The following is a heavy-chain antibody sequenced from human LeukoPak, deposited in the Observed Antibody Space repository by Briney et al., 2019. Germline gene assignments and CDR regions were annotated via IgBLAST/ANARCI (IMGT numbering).Heavy chain of an antibody. CDR1: GGTFSSYA. CDR3: ARDLDPYYYDSSGPVDY. CDR2: IIPIFGTA. D-gene: IGHD3-22*01. J-gene: IGHJ4*02. Sequence: SVKVSCEASGGTFSSYAISWVRQAPGQGLEWMGGIIPIFGTANYAQKFQGRVTITVDESTGTAYMELSSLRSEGTAVYYCARDLDPYYYDSSGPVDYWGQGTLVTVSS. V-gene: IGHV1-69*01.